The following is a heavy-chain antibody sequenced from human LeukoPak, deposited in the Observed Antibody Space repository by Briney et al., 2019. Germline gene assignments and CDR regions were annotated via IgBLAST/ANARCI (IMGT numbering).Heavy chain of an antibody. CDR1: GFTFSSYW. J-gene: IGHJ4*02. CDR3: ARDSVGQLFEFDY. Sequence: QSGGSLRLSCAASGFTFSSYWMDWVRQAPGKGLVWVSRINSDGSSTSYADSVKGRFTISRDNAKNTLYLQMNSLRAEDTAVYYCARDSVGQLFEFDYWGQGTLVTVSS. CDR2: INSDGSST. D-gene: IGHD1-1*01. V-gene: IGHV3-74*01.